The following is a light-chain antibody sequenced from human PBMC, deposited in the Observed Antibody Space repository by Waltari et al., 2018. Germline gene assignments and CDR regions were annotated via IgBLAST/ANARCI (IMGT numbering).Light chain of an antibody. CDR3: QQSYGTPPT. CDR2: AAS. Sequence: DIQMTQSPSFLSASVGDRVTITCRASRSLDNYLNWYQQKPGKAPKLLIYAASSLQSRVPSRFSVSGSGTDFTLTISSLQPEDFATYYCQQSYGTPPTFGQGTKVEIK. CDR1: RSLDNY. J-gene: IGKJ1*01. V-gene: IGKV1-39*01.